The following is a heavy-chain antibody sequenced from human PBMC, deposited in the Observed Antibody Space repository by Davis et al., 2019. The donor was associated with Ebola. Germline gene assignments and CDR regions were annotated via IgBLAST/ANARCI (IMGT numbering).Heavy chain of an antibody. D-gene: IGHD2-2*01. CDR2: ISAYNGNT. V-gene: IGHV1-2*04. CDR3: ARDSTVLDLPYYYYYGMDV. CDR1: GYTFTSYY. J-gene: IGHJ6*02. Sequence: AASVKVSCKASGYTFTSYYMHWVRQAPGQGLEWMGWISAYNGNTNYAQKFQGWVTMTRDTSISTAYMELSRLRSDDTAVYYCARDSTVLDLPYYYYYGMDVWGQGTTVTVSS.